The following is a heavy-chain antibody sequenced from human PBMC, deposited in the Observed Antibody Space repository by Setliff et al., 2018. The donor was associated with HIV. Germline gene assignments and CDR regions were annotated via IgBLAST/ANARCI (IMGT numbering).Heavy chain of an antibody. J-gene: IGHJ4*02. D-gene: IGHD4-4*01. CDR2: INHSGST. V-gene: IGHV4-34*01. Sequence: PSETPSLTCAVYGGSFSGYYWSWIRQPPGKGLEWIGEINHSGSTNYNPSLKSRVTISVDTSKNQFSLKLSSVTAAGTAVYYCARTPPSVTTFHLDRSYYFDYWGQGTRVTVSS. CDR1: GGSFSGYY. CDR3: ARTPPSVTTFHLDRSYYFDY.